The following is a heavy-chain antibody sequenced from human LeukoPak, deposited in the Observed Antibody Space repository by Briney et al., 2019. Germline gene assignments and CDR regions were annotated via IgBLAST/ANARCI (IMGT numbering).Heavy chain of an antibody. CDR3: ARQTAMGRSGDY. D-gene: IGHD5-18*01. Sequence: GRSLRLSCAASGFTFSSYAMHWVRQAPGKGLEWVAVISYDGSNKYYADSVKGRFTISRDNSKNTLYLQMNSLKASDTAMYYCARQTAMGRSGDYWGQGTLVTVSS. CDR2: ISYDGSNK. J-gene: IGHJ4*02. V-gene: IGHV3-30*07. CDR1: GFTFSSYA.